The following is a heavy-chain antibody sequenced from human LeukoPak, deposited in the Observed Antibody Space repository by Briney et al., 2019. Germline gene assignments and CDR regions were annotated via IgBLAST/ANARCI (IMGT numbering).Heavy chain of an antibody. CDR2: ISGSGGST. V-gene: IGHV3-23*01. J-gene: IGHJ4*02. CDR1: GFTFTTYA. CDR3: AKDLWSSSWYVDY. Sequence: GGTLRLSCAASGFTFTTYAISWVRQPPGKGLEWGSAISGSGGSTYYAESVKGRFTISRDNSKKTLYLQMNSLRAEDTAVYYCAKDLWSSSWYVDYWGQGTLVTVSS. D-gene: IGHD6-13*01.